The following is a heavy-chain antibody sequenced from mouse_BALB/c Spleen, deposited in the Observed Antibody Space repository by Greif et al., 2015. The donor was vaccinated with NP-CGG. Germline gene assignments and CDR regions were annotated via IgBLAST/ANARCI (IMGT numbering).Heavy chain of an antibody. J-gene: IGHJ4*01. CDR3: ARSSYGYPYYYAMDY. D-gene: IGHD2-2*01. Sequence: EVKLMESGAELVKPGAPVKLSCTASGFNIKDTYMHWVKQRPEQGLEWIGRIDPANGNTKYDPKFQGKATITADTSSNTAYLQLSSLTSEDTAVYYCARSSYGYPYYYAMDYWGQGTSVTVSS. CDR2: IDPANGNT. V-gene: IGHV14-3*02. CDR1: GFNIKDTY.